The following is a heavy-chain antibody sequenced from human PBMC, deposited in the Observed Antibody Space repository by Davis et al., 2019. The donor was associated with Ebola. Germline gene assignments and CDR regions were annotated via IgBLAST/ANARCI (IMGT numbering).Heavy chain of an antibody. D-gene: IGHD4-23*01. CDR2: INAGNGNT. Sequence: AASVKVSCKASGYTFTSYAMHWVRQAPGQRLEWMGWINAGNGNTKYSQKFQGRVTITRDTSASTAYMELSSLRSEDTAVYYCARAAPTVVTYTPLFDYWGQGTLVTVSS. CDR3: ARAAPTVVTYTPLFDY. V-gene: IGHV1-3*01. CDR1: GYTFTSYA. J-gene: IGHJ4*02.